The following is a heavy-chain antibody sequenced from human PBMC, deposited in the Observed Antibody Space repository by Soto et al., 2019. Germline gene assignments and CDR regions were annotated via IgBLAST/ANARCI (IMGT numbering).Heavy chain of an antibody. CDR1: GSPLIGFG. D-gene: IGHD3-3*01. CDR3: TAMSGVDF. J-gene: IGHJ4*02. Sequence: EVQLVESGGGLVQPGGSLKLSCAASGSPLIGFGIHWVRQASGKGLEWVGRIRPKTNNYATAYAASVRGRFTISRDDSKNMAYLQMNSLRTEDTAGYYCTAMSGVDFWGQGTLVTVSS. CDR2: IRPKTNNYAT. V-gene: IGHV3-73*02.